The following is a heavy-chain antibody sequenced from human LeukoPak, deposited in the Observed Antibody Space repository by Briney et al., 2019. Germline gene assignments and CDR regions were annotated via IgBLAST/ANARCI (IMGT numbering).Heavy chain of an antibody. Sequence: PSETLSLTCTVSGGSISSSSYYWGWIRQPPGKGLEWIGSIYYSGSTYYNPSLKSRVTISVDTSKNQFSLKLSSVTAADTAVYYCAGGRDGYNNYYYYGMDVWGQGTTVTVSS. D-gene: IGHD5-24*01. CDR2: IYYSGST. J-gene: IGHJ6*02. CDR1: GGSISSSSYY. V-gene: IGHV4-39*07. CDR3: AGGRDGYNNYYYYGMDV.